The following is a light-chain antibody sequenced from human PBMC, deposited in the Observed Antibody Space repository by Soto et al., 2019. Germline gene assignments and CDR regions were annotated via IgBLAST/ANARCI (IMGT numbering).Light chain of an antibody. Sequence: IQMTQSPSSLSASIGDRVTITCRASQNINTYLYWYQQKPGKAPKLLIYVASNLQSGVPSRFSGSGSGTEFTLIINSRQPEDDVAYYCHQAYCGPPLTFGGGTKVDIK. CDR1: QNINTY. CDR2: VAS. CDR3: HQAYCGPPLT. J-gene: IGKJ4*01. V-gene: IGKV1-39*01.